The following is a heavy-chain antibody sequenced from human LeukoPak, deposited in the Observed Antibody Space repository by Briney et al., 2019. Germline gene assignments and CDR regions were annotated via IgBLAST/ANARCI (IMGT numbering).Heavy chain of an antibody. Sequence: ASVKVSCKASGYTFTSYYMHWVRQAPGQGLEWMGIINPSGGSTRYAQNFQGRVTMTRDTSTSTVYMELSSLRSEDTAVFSCARDASYNRPAYYFDYWGQGTLVAVSS. J-gene: IGHJ4*02. CDR1: GYTFTSYY. CDR3: ARDASYNRPAYYFDY. D-gene: IGHD1-14*01. V-gene: IGHV1-46*01. CDR2: INPSGGST.